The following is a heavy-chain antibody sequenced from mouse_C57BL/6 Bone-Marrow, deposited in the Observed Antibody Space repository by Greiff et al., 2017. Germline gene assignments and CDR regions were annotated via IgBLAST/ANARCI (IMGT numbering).Heavy chain of an antibody. J-gene: IGHJ3*01. Sequence: QVQLKQSGAELVRPGTSVKMSCKASGYTFTNYWIGWAKQRPGHGLEWIGDIYPGGGYTNYNEKFKGKATLTADKSSSTAYMQFSSLTSEDSAIYYCARTIDSNQPDWFAYWGQGTLVTVSA. CDR3: ARTIDSNQPDWFAY. V-gene: IGHV1-63*01. CDR1: GYTFTNYW. CDR2: IYPGGGYT. D-gene: IGHD2-5*01.